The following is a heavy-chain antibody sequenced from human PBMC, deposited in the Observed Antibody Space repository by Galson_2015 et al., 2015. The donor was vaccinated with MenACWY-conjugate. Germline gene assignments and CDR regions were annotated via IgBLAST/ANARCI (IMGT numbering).Heavy chain of an antibody. J-gene: IGHJ4*02. Sequence: QSGAEVKKPGESLKISCKGSGYSFTSYWIGWVRQMPGKGLEWMGIIYPGDSDTRYSQSFQGQVTISADKSISTAYLQWSSLKASDTAMYYCATKVEMATIIPYYFDYWGQGTLVTVSS. CDR2: IYPGDSDT. D-gene: IGHD5-24*01. CDR3: ATKVEMATIIPYYFDY. V-gene: IGHV5-51*01. CDR1: GYSFTSYW.